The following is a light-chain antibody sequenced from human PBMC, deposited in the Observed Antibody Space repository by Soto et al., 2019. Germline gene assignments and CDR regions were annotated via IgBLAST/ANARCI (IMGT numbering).Light chain of an antibody. V-gene: IGKV3-20*01. CDR3: QQYTGPPVT. J-gene: IGKJ5*01. Sequence: DILLTQSPGTLSLSPGERATLSCRASQSLSGNYLAWFQQKAGQPPRLVIYGASSRATGIPDRFSGSGSGTDFTLTISRLEPEDFAVYYCQQYTGPPVTFGQGTRLDIK. CDR1: QSLSGNY. CDR2: GAS.